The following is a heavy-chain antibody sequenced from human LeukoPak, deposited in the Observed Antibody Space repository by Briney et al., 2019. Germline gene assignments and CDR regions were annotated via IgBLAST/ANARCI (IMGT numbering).Heavy chain of an antibody. CDR2: INHSGST. D-gene: IGHD1-7*01. V-gene: IGHV4-34*01. CDR3: ARGAGTYDY. CDR1: GGSFSGYY. J-gene: IGHJ4*02. Sequence: SETLSLTCAVYGGSFSGYYWSWIRQPPRKGLEWIGEINHSGSTNYNPSLKSRVTISVDTSKNQFSLKLSSVTAADTAVYYCARGAGTYDYWGQGTLVTVSS.